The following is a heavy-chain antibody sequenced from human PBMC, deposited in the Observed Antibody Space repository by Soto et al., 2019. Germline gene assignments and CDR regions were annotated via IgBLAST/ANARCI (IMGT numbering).Heavy chain of an antibody. Sequence: QVQLVQSGAEVKKPGASVKVSCKASGYTFTSYDINWVRQATGQGLEWMGWMNPNSGNTGYAQKFQGRVTLTRNTSITTAYMELSSLRSEETAVYYCARGNRRLYYDCWSYGVDVWGQGTTVTVSS. D-gene: IGHD3-3*01. CDR2: MNPNSGNT. V-gene: IGHV1-8*01. CDR3: ARGNRRLYYDCWSYGVDV. CDR1: GYTFTSYD. J-gene: IGHJ6*02.